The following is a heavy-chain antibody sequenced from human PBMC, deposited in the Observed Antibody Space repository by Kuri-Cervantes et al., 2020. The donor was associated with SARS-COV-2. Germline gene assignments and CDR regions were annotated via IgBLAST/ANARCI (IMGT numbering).Heavy chain of an antibody. D-gene: IGHD2-2*01. Sequence: LSLTCAVYGGSFSGYYWSWIRQPPGKGLEWVSYISSSSSYIYYADSVKGRFTISRDNAKNSLYLQMNSLRAEDTAVYYCARDLVRVVPAATRGVWEQLVPYYYYYYGMDVWGQATTVTVSS. CDR3: ARDLVRVVPAATRGVWEQLVPYYYYYYGMDV. CDR1: GGSFSGYY. V-gene: IGHV3-11*06. J-gene: IGHJ6*02. CDR2: ISSSSSYI.